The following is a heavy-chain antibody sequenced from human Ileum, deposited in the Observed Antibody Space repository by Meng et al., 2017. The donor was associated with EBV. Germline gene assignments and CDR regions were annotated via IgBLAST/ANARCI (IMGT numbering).Heavy chain of an antibody. Sequence: QVQLHQWGAWLLQPSETLSPTCAVNGGSLSGAYWNWIRQPPGKGLEWIGEIIHGGSPSYNPSLKSRVTISIDTSKNQLSLMLSSVTAADTAVYYCARRPTGIDYWGQGTLVTVSS. J-gene: IGHJ4*02. CDR3: ARRPTGIDY. V-gene: IGHV4-34*12. CDR1: GGSLSGAY. CDR2: IIHGGSP. D-gene: IGHD2-8*02.